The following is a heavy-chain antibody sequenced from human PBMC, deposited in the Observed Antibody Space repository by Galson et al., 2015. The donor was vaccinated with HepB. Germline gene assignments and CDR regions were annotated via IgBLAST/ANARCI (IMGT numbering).Heavy chain of an antibody. Sequence: KVSCKASGDTFITYAFSWGRQAPGQGPEWMGSIIPMFGTANYTQKFQGRVTITAHESTSTTYMELSSLRSEDTAMYYCATTNYDSSGYYYVRSGGFDIWGQGTMVTVSS. CDR3: ATTNYDSSGYYYVRSGGFDI. V-gene: IGHV1-69*15. CDR1: GDTFITYA. D-gene: IGHD3-22*01. J-gene: IGHJ3*02. CDR2: IIPMFGTA.